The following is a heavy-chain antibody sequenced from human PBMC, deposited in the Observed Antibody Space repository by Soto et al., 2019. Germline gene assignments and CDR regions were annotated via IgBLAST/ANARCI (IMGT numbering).Heavy chain of an antibody. CDR1: GFTFSDYY. CDR2: ISSSTSHT. J-gene: IGHJ4*02. V-gene: IGHV3-11*05. D-gene: IGHD2-2*01. CDR3: ARGRGAAAYYFDF. Sequence: GGSLRLSCAVSGFTFSDYYMTWIRQAPGKGLEWVSYISSSTSHTNYADSVKGRFTISRDNAKNSLFLQMNSLRAEDTAVYFCARGRGAAAYYFDFWGQGTLVTVSS.